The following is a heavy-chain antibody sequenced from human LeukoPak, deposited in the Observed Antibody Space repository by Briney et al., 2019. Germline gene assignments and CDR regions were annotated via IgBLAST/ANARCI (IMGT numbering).Heavy chain of an antibody. D-gene: IGHD1-14*01. CDR2: IYYSGST. J-gene: IGHJ3*02. CDR1: GGSISNYY. Sequence: PSETLSLTCTVSGGSISNYYWSWIRQPPGKGLEWIGYIYYSGSTNYNPSLMSRVTISVDTSKTRFSLKLSSVTAADTAVYYCARYRNEALFAFDIWGQGTMVTVSS. CDR3: ARYRNEALFAFDI. V-gene: IGHV4-59*01.